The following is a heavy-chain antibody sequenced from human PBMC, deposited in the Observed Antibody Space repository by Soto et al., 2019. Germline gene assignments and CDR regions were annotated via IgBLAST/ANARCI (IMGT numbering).Heavy chain of an antibody. D-gene: IGHD4-17*01. J-gene: IGHJ5*02. CDR2: IKSKTDGGST. Sequence: EVQLVESGGGLVKPGGSLRLSCAASGFTFSNAWMSWVRQAPGKGLEWVGRIKSKTDGGSTDYAAPVKGRFTISRDDSKNTLYLQMNSLKTEDTAVYYCTTDRATVTTFDPWGQGTLVTVSS. V-gene: IGHV3-15*01. CDR1: GFTFSNAW. CDR3: TTDRATVTTFDP.